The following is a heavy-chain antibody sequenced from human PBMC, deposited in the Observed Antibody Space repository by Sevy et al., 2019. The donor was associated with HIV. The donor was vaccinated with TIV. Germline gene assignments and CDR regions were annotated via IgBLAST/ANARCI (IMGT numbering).Heavy chain of an antibody. Sequence: ASVKVSCKASGGNLHNYGINWVRQAPGQGLEWMGGLIPIFRTSTYAQNFRGRITFAADEATSTFYLEMSSVSADDTAVYYCSRDRGPAAISDAFDIWGQGTMVTVSS. CDR3: SRDRGPAAISDAFDI. J-gene: IGHJ3*02. V-gene: IGHV1-69*13. D-gene: IGHD2-2*02. CDR1: GGNLHNYG. CDR2: LIPIFRTS.